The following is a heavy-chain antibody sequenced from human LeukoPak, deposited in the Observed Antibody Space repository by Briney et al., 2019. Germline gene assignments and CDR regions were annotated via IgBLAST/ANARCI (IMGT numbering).Heavy chain of an antibody. Sequence: KPGGPLRLSCASSGFTFSDYYMNWIRQAPGKGLEWVSYISSSGSTIYYADSVKGRFTISRDNAKNSLYLQMNSLRAEDTAVYYCARDSSNYVLDPWGQGTLVTVSS. CDR3: ARDSSNYVLDP. J-gene: IGHJ5*02. CDR2: ISSSGSTI. V-gene: IGHV3-11*04. D-gene: IGHD4-11*01. CDR1: GFTFSDYY.